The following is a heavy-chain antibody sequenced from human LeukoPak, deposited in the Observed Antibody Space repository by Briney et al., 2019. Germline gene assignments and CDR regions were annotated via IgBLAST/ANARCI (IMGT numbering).Heavy chain of an antibody. CDR3: ARARYMTVTNDAFDI. D-gene: IGHD4-17*01. CDR2: IRYDGSNK. CDR1: GFTFSSYG. V-gene: IGHV3-30*02. J-gene: IGHJ3*02. Sequence: PGGSLRLSCAASGFTFSSYGMHWVRQAPGKGLEWVAFIRYDGSNKYYADSVKGRFTISRDNAKNSLYLQMNSLRAEDTAVYYCARARYMTVTNDAFDIWGQGTMVTVSS.